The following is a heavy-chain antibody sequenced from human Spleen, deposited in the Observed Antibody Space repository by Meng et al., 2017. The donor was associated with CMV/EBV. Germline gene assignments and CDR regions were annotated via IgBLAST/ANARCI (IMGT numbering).Heavy chain of an antibody. CDR1: RYTFTEYH. CDR2: INPKSGGT. D-gene: IGHD3-3*01. Sequence: ASVKVSCKASRYTFTEYHMHWVRQAPGQGLEWMGWINPKSGGTNYAQKFQGRVTMTRDTSINTAYMELSRLTSDDTAVYYCARSLYYDFWTDYSGNFDYWGQGTLVTVSS. CDR3: ARSLYYDFWTDYSGNFDY. J-gene: IGHJ4*02. V-gene: IGHV1-2*02.